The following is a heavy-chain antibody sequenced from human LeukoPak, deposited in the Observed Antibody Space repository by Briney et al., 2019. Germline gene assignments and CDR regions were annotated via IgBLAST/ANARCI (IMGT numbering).Heavy chain of an antibody. J-gene: IGHJ4*02. CDR1: GFTFSSYS. D-gene: IGHD2-2*01. CDR2: ISSTGNYI. V-gene: IGHV3-21*01. Sequence: GGSLRLSCEASGFTFSSYSMNWVRRAPRKGLEWVSSISSTGNYIYYADSVKGRFTVSRDNAKKSLYLQMNSLRAEDTAVYYCARGGGYCSSTSCYYFDSWGQGTLVTVSS. CDR3: ARGGGYCSSTSCYYFDS.